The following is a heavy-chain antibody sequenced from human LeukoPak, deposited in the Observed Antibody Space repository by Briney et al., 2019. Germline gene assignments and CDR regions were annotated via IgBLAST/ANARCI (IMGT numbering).Heavy chain of an antibody. J-gene: IGHJ4*02. V-gene: IGHV4-59*12. CDR2: IYYSGST. D-gene: IGHD3-22*01. Sequence: SETLSLTCTVSGGSISSYYWSWIRQPPGKGLEWIGSIYYSGSTYYNPSLKSRVTISVDTSKNQFSLKLSSVTAADTAVYYCAREGAMIVVVIGGFDYWGQGTLVTVSS. CDR1: GGSISSYY. CDR3: AREGAMIVVVIGGFDY.